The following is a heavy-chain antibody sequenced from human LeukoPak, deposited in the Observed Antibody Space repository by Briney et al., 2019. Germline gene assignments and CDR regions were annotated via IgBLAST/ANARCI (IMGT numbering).Heavy chain of an antibody. V-gene: IGHV1-18*01. CDR3: ARRPRYYYYMDV. J-gene: IGHJ6*03. Sequence: ASVKVSCKASGYTFTSYGISWVRQAPGQGLEWMGWISAYNGNTNYAQKLQGRVTMTTDTSTSTAYMGLRSLRSDDTAVYYCARRPRYYYYMDVWGKGTTVTVSS. CDR1: GYTFTSYG. CDR2: ISAYNGNT.